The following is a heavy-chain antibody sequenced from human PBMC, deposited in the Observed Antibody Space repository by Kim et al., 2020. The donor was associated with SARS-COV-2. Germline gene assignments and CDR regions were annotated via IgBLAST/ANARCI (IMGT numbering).Heavy chain of an antibody. J-gene: IGHJ4*02. CDR3: ARDKKEGATTDY. V-gene: IGHV4-38-2*02. CDR1: GYSISSGYY. CDR2: IYHSGST. Sequence: SETLSLTCTVSGYSISSGYYWGWIRQPPGKGLEWIGSIYHSGSTYYNPSLKSRVTISVDTSKNQFSLKLSSVTAADTAVYYCARDKKEGATTDYWGQGTLVTVSS. D-gene: IGHD1-26*01.